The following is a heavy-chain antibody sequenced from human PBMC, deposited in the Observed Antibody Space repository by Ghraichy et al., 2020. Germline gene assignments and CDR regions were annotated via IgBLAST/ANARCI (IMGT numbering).Heavy chain of an antibody. CDR3: AKVGYGSGWTSDYYYGMDV. CDR1: GFTFRSYG. CDR2: ISHDGKNK. D-gene: IGHD6-19*01. V-gene: IGHV3-30*18. Sequence: GGSLRLSCAATGFTFRSYGMHWVRQAPGKGPEWVAVISHDGKNKYYADSLKGRFTISRDNAKNTLFLQMSSLETDDTAVYYCAKVGYGSGWTSDYYYGMDVWGQGTPVTVSS. J-gene: IGHJ6*02.